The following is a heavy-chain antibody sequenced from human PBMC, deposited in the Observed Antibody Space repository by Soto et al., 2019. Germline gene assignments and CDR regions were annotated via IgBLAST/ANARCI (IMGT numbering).Heavy chain of an antibody. J-gene: IGHJ6*02. D-gene: IGHD2-2*01. V-gene: IGHV4-31*03. CDR3: ATLLGSHQHYYFGIDV. CDR2: IYYSGGT. CDR1: GYSMTSGGYY. Sequence: QMQLQESGPELVKPSQTLSLICTVSGYSMTSGGYYWSWIRHLPGKGLEWIGYIYYSGGTQFNPSLKSRVSMSVDTSKNQFSLRLSSVTAADTAVYYCATLLGSHQHYYFGIDVWGQGTTVIVSS.